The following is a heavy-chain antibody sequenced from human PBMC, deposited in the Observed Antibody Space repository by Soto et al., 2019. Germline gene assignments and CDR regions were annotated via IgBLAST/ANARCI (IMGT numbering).Heavy chain of an antibody. CDR3: ARYGDANAVGYFTYYGMDV. J-gene: IGHJ6*02. CDR1: GYSFTSYW. D-gene: IGHD2-15*01. CDR2: IDPSDSYT. Sequence: GESLKISCKGSGYSFTSYWISWVRQMPGKGLEWMGRIDPSDSYTNYSPSFQDRVTMTTDTSTSTAYMEMKSLRFDDTAVYYCARYGDANAVGYFTYYGMDVWGQGTTVTVSS. V-gene: IGHV5-10-1*01.